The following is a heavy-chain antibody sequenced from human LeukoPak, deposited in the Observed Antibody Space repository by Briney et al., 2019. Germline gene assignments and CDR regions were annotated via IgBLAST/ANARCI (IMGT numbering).Heavy chain of an antibody. CDR1: GGTFSSYA. CDR2: IIPIFGTA. V-gene: IGHV1-69*05. D-gene: IGHD2-2*01. J-gene: IGHJ4*02. Sequence: ASVKDSCKASGGTFSSYAISLVRQAPGQGLEWMGRIIPIFGTASYAQKFQGRVTITTDESTSTAYMELSSLRSEDTAVYYCARGYCSSTSCYVGYFDYWGQGTLVTVSS. CDR3: ARGYCSSTSCYVGYFDY.